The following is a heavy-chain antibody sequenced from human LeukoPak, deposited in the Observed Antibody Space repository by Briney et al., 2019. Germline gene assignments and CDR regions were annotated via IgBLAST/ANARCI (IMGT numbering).Heavy chain of an antibody. Sequence: PGGPLRLSCAASGFTFSSYGMHWVRQAPGKGLEWVAVISYDGSNKYYADSVKGRFTISRDNSKNTLYLQMNSLRAEDTAVYYCAKDRELLYYYYGMDVWGQGTTVTVSS. CDR1: GFTFSSYG. CDR2: ISYDGSNK. CDR3: AKDRELLYYYYGMDV. V-gene: IGHV3-30*18. J-gene: IGHJ6*02. D-gene: IGHD1-26*01.